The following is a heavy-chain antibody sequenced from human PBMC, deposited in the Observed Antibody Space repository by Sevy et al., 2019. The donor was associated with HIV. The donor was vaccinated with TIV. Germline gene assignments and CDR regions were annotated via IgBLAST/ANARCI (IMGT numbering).Heavy chain of an antibody. J-gene: IGHJ4*02. Sequence: ASLKVSCKASGYTLTNYDINWVRHAPGQGLEWMGWMNPDSGSSGYAQIFQGRVTFTRKASINTAYMELSSLRSEDTAVYFCARGVGTRTGKYSYFYDSWGQGTLVTVSS. CDR2: MNPDSGSS. D-gene: IGHD2-8*02. CDR3: ARGVGTRTGKYSYFYDS. CDR1: GYTLTNYD. V-gene: IGHV1-8*01.